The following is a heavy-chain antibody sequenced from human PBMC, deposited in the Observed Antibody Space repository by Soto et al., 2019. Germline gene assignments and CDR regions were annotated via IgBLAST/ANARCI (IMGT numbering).Heavy chain of an antibody. CDR1: GGTFSSYT. J-gene: IGHJ5*02. Sequence: SVKVSCKASGGTFSSYTISWVRQAPGKGLEWMGRIIPILGIANYAQKFQGRVTITADKSTSTAYMELSSLRSEDTAVYYCARLTSAAGDNWFDPWGQGTLVTVSS. CDR2: IIPILGIA. CDR3: ARLTSAAGDNWFDP. V-gene: IGHV1-69*02. D-gene: IGHD6-13*01.